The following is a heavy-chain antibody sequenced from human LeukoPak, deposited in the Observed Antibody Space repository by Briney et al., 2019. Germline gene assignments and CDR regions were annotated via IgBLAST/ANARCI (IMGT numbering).Heavy chain of an antibody. CDR1: GFTFSSYW. D-gene: IGHD3-22*01. CDR3: AENYYDSSGYFGY. Sequence: GGSLRLSCAASGFTFSSYWMHWVRQAPGKGLVWVSRINSDGSSTSYAASVKGRFTISRDNAKNTLHLQMNSLRAEDTAVYYCAENYYDSSGYFGYWGQGTLVTVSS. V-gene: IGHV3-74*01. CDR2: INSDGSST. J-gene: IGHJ4*02.